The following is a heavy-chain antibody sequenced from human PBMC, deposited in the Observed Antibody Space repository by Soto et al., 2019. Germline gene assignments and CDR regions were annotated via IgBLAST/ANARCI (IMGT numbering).Heavy chain of an antibody. CDR1: GGSISSYY. CDR2: IYYSGST. Sequence: SETLSLTCTVSGGSISSYYWSWIRQPPGKGLEWIGYIYYSGSTNYNPSLKSRVTISVDTSKNQFSLKLSSVTAADTAVYYCARDRKIVGAKGNWFDPWGQGTLVTV. D-gene: IGHD1-26*01. V-gene: IGHV4-59*01. CDR3: ARDRKIVGAKGNWFDP. J-gene: IGHJ5*02.